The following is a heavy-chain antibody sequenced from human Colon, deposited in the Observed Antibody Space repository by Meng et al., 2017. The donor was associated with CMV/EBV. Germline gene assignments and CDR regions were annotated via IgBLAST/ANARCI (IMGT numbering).Heavy chain of an antibody. J-gene: IGHJ4*02. CDR3: ARAKYCSSTSCYIVGPYYFDY. D-gene: IGHD2-2*02. CDR2: IYYSGST. V-gene: IGHV4-59*01. CDR1: GGSISSYY. Sequence: GSLRLSCTVFGGSISSYYWSWIRQPPGKGLEWIGYIYYSGSTNYNPSLKSRVTISVDTSKNQFSLKLSSVTAADTAVYYCARAKYCSSTSCYIVGPYYFDYWGQGTLVTVSS.